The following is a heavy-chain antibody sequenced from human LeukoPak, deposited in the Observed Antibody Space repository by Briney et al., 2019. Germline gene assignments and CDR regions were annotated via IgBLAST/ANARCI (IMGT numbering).Heavy chain of an antibody. J-gene: IGHJ3*02. D-gene: IGHD3-22*01. V-gene: IGHV1-18*04. CDR1: GYTFTGYY. Sequence: GASVKVSCKASGYTFTGYYMHWVRQAPGQGLEWMGWISAYNGNTNYAQKLQGRVTMTTDTSTSTAYMELRSLRSDDTAVYYCARVAGDSSLHDAFDIWGQGTMVTVSS. CDR3: ARVAGDSSLHDAFDI. CDR2: ISAYNGNT.